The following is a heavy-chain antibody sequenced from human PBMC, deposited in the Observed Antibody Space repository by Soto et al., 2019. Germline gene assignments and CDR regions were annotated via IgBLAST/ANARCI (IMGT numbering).Heavy chain of an antibody. CDR2: ISGSGGSN. CDR1: GFNFCSYA. J-gene: IGHJ6*03. D-gene: IGHD6-13*01. V-gene: IGHV3-23*01. Sequence: EVPLLESGGGLVQPWGSLRLSCAGSGFNFCSYAMSWVPQAPGKGLEWASAISGSGGSNYYADSVKGRFTISSDNSKNTLYLQMTSLRAEDTAVYYCAKYSSSWLGYYYYMDVWGKGTTVTVSS. CDR3: AKYSSSWLGYYYYMDV.